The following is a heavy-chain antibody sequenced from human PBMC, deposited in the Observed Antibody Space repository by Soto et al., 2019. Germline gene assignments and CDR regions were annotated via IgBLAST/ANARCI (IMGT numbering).Heavy chain of an antibody. V-gene: IGHV3-23*01. J-gene: IGHJ6*02. CDR2: ISGSGGST. CDR1: GFTFSSYA. Sequence: PGGSLRLSCAASGFTFSSYAMSWVRQAPGKGLEWVSAISGSGGSTYYADSVKGRFTISRDNSKNTLYLQMNSLRAEDTAVYYCAVGGVPYYYYGMDVWGQGTTVTVSS. D-gene: IGHD3-16*01. CDR3: AVGGVPYYYYGMDV.